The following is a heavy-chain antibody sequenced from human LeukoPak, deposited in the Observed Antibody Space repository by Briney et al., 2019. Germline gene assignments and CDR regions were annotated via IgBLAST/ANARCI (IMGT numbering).Heavy chain of an antibody. V-gene: IGHV4-59*08. J-gene: IGHJ4*02. CDR3: ARQKPSTFRQYGRGRPLDS. CDR1: GGSISSYY. CDR2: VYYSGST. D-gene: IGHD4-11*01. Sequence: SETLSLTCTVSGGSISSYYWSWIRQPPWKGLEWIGYVYYSGSTNYNPSLKSRVTISVDTSKNQFSLKLSSVTAADTAVYYCARQKPSTFRQYGRGRPLDSWGQGTLVTVSS.